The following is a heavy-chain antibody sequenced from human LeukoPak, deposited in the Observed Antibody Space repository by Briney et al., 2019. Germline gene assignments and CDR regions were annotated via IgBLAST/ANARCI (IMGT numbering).Heavy chain of an antibody. CDR2: ISGSGGST. Sequence: GGSLRLSCAASGFTFSSYAMSWVRQAPGKGLEWVSAISGSGGSTYYADSVKGRFTISRDNSKNTLYLQMNSLRAEDTAVYYCAIPDWGGHYGDYGGDYWGQGTLVTVSS. CDR1: GFTFSSYA. D-gene: IGHD4-17*01. V-gene: IGHV3-23*01. CDR3: AIPDWGGHYGDYGGDY. J-gene: IGHJ4*02.